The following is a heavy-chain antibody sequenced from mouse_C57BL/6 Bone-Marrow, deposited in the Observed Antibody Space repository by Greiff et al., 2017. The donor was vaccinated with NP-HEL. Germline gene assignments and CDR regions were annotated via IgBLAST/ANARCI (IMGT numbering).Heavy chain of an antibody. CDR2: IYPGDGDT. J-gene: IGHJ3*01. CDR1: GYAFSSSW. Sequence: QVQLQQPGPELVKPGASVKISCKASGYAFSSSWMNWVKQRPGQGLEWIGRIYPGDGDTNYNGKFKGKATLTADKSSSTAYMQLSSLTSEDSAVYVGARSEYYGSSIRGFADWGHGILVTVSA. V-gene: IGHV1-82*01. CDR3: ARSEYYGSSIRGFAD. D-gene: IGHD1-1*01.